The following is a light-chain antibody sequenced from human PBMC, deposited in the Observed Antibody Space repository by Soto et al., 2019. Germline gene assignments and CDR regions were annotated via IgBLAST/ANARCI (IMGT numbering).Light chain of an antibody. CDR1: SSVIGGSNY. CDR3: SSYTSSSLYV. CDR2: DVS. J-gene: IGLJ1*01. Sequence: QSALTQPASVSGSPGQSIAISCTGTSSVIGGSNYVSWYQQLPGKAPKLMIYDVSDRPSGVSNRFSGSKSGNTASLTISGLQAEDEAHYYCSSYTSSSLYVFGTGTKATVL. V-gene: IGLV2-14*01.